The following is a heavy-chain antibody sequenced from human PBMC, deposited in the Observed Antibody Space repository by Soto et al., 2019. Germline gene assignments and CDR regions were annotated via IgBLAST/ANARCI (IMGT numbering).Heavy chain of an antibody. Sequence: PSETLSLTCAVYGGSFSGYYWSWIRQPPGKGLEWIGEINHSGSTNYNPSLKSRVTISVDTSKNQFSLKLSSVTAADTAVYYCARSYITMVRGVIQYYYYYYMDVWGKGTTVTVSS. D-gene: IGHD3-10*01. CDR3: ARSYITMVRGVIQYYYYYYMDV. CDR2: INHSGST. J-gene: IGHJ6*03. V-gene: IGHV4-34*01. CDR1: GGSFSGYY.